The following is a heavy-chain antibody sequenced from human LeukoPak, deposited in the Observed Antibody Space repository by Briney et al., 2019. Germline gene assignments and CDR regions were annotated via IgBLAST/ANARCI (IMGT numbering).Heavy chain of an antibody. J-gene: IGHJ4*02. V-gene: IGHV4-61*02. D-gene: IGHD1-26*01. CDR1: GGSISSGSYY. CDR3: ARDRYKWELSD. CDR2: IYTSGST. Sequence: SQTLSLTCTVSGGSISSGSYYWSWIRQPAGKGLEWIGRIYTSGSTNYNPSPKSRVTISVDTSKNQFSLKLSSLTAADTAVYYCARDRYKWELSDWGQGTLVTVSS.